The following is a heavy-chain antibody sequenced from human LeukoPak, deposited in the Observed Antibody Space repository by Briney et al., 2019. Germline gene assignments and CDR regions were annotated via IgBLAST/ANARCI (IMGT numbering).Heavy chain of an antibody. CDR3: PSIRDGYNDAYDI. V-gene: IGHV1-46*01. CDR1: GYTFTKYY. D-gene: IGHD5-24*01. J-gene: IGHJ3*02. CDR2: INPGGDNT. Sequence: ASVKVSCKASGYTFTKYYIHWVRQAPGQGLEWMGVINPGGDNTNYAQNFHGRVTMTRDTSTSTVYMELSRLTSEDTAIYSCPSIRDGYNDAYDIWGQGTVVTVPS.